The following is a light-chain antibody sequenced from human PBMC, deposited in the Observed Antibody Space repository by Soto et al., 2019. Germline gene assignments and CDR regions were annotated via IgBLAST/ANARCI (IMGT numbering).Light chain of an antibody. J-gene: IGKJ3*01. Sequence: EIVLTQSPATLSLSPGDTATLSCRASESTSGYLAWYQQKPGQAPRLLIYDASNRATGIPAGFSGSGSGTDFTLTISSLEPEDFAVYYCQQRSNIFGPGTKVDIK. V-gene: IGKV3-11*01. CDR1: ESTSGY. CDR3: QQRSNI. CDR2: DAS.